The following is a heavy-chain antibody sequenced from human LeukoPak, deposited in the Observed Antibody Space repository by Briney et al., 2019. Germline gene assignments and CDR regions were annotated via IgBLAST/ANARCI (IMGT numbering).Heavy chain of an antibody. CDR3: ARAVSGRFDY. CDR2: IYYSGST. Sequence: SETLSLTCTVSGGSITSYYWSWIRQPPGKGLEWIGYIYYSGSTNYNPPLKSRVSISVGTSKNQFSLRLSSVTAADTAIYYCARAVSGRFDYWGQGTLVTVSS. V-gene: IGHV4-59*08. J-gene: IGHJ4*02. CDR1: GGSITSYY. D-gene: IGHD6-19*01.